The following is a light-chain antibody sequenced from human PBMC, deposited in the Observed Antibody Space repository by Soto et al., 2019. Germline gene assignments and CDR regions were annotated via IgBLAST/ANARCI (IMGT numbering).Light chain of an antibody. V-gene: IGKV1-9*01. CDR1: QGISTY. J-gene: IGKJ3*01. CDR3: KQLNSYPIT. CDR2: VAS. Sequence: DIQLTQSPSFLSASVGDRVTITCRASQGISTYVAWFQQKPGKAPNLLIYVASTLHSGVPSRFSGTGSGTEFTLTISSLQPEDFATYYCKQLNSYPITFGQGTKVDIK.